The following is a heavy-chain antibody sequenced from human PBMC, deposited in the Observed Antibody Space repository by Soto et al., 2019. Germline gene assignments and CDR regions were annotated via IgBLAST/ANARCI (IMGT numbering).Heavy chain of an antibody. CDR1: GFTFSSYA. Sequence: GESLKISCAASGFTFSSYAMSWVRQAPGKGLEWVSAISGSGGSTYYADSVKGRFTISRDNSKNTLFLQMNSLRAEDTAVYYCAKENNIVLMVSRPQPFDYWGQGTLVTVSS. D-gene: IGHD2-8*01. CDR2: ISGSGGST. CDR3: AKENNIVLMVSRPQPFDY. J-gene: IGHJ4*02. V-gene: IGHV3-23*01.